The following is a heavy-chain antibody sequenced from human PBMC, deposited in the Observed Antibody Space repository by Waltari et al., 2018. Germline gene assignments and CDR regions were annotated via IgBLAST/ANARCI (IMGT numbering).Heavy chain of an antibody. D-gene: IGHD2-15*01. CDR3: ATLRYCSGGSCYSGGDY. J-gene: IGHJ4*02. Sequence: QVQLVQSGDEVKKPGSSVKVSCKASGGTFSSYAIRWVRQAPGKGLEWMGAIIPFLGIANDAPKCQGRVTMTAAESPGTAYMELRSLRSEDTDVYYCATLRYCSGGSCYSGGDYWGQGTLVTVSS. CDR1: GGTFSSYA. CDR2: IIPFLGIA. V-gene: IGHV1-69*04.